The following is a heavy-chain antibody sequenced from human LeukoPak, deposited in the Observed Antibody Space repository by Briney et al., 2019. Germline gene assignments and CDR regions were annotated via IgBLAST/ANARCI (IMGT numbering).Heavy chain of an antibody. Sequence: PSETLSLTCTVSGGSISSGSYYWSWIRQPAGKGLEWIGRIYTSGSTNYNPSLKSRVTISVDTSKNQFSLKLSSVTAADTAVYYCARDEWEILDDWGQGTLVTVSS. D-gene: IGHD1-26*01. CDR2: IYTSGST. J-gene: IGHJ4*02. V-gene: IGHV4-61*02. CDR3: ARDEWEILDD. CDR1: GGSISSGSYY.